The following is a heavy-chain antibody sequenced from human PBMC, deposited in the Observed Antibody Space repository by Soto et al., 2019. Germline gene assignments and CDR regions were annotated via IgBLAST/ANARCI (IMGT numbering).Heavy chain of an antibody. J-gene: IGHJ4*02. CDR1: GGSISSGGYS. CDR2: IYHSGST. D-gene: IGHD2-15*01. CDR3: ARGYCSGGNCYRTGFDY. V-gene: IGHV4-30-2*01. Sequence: SETLSLTCAVSGGSISSGGYSWSWIRQPPGKGLEWIGYIYHSGSTYYNPSLKSRVTISVDTSKNQFSLKLTSVTAADTAVYYCARGYCSGGNCYRTGFDYWGQGTLVTVSS.